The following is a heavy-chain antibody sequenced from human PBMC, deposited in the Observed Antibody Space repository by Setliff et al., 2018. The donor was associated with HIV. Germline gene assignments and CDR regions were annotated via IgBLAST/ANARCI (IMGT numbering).Heavy chain of an antibody. V-gene: IGHV4-39*01. CDR3: ARHQVIPTVIGAFDI. D-gene: IGHD3-16*02. CDR2: LYYGGST. CDR1: GDSISTSNSY. Sequence: PSETLSLTCTVSGDSISTSNSYWGWVRQPPGKGLGWIGSLYYGGSTYYNPSLQSRVTISVDTSKNHFSLKLSSVTAADTAVYYCARHQVIPTVIGAFDIWGQGTVVTVSS. J-gene: IGHJ3*02.